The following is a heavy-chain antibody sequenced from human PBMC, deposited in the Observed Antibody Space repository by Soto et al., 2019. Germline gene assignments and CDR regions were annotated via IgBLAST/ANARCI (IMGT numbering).Heavy chain of an antibody. CDR1: GGSISSGGYY. CDR2: IYYSGST. Sequence: NPSETLSLTCSVSGGSISSGGYYWTWIRQHPEKGLEWIGYIYYSGSTYYKPSLKSRVTISVDTSKNQFSLMLGSVTVADTAVYYCARGGPTAYYFDFWGLGTLVTVSS. CDR3: ARGGPTAYYFDF. D-gene: IGHD2-21*01. J-gene: IGHJ4*02. V-gene: IGHV4-31*03.